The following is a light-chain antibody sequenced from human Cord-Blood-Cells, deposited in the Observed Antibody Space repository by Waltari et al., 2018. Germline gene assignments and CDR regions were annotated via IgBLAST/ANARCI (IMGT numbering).Light chain of an antibody. CDR2: QDS. CDR3: QAWDSSTVV. CDR1: KLGDKY. Sequence: SSELPQPPSASVSPDQTASLARSGDKLGDKYACWYQQKPGQSPVLVIYQDSKRPSGIPERFSGSSSGDTATLTISRPQAMDEADYYCQAWDSSTVVFGGGTKLTVL. V-gene: IGLV3-1*01. J-gene: IGLJ2*01.